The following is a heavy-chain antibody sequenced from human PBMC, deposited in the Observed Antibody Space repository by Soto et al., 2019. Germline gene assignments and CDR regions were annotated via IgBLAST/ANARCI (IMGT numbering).Heavy chain of an antibody. CDR1: GGTFSSYA. D-gene: IGHD2-2*01. CDR3: ASILGYCSSTSCPDI. V-gene: IGHV1-69*13. Sequence: EASVKVSCKASGGTFSSYAISWVRQAPGQGLEWMGGIIPIFGTANYAQKFQGRVTITADESTSTAYMELSSLRSEDTAVYYCASILGYCSSTSCPDIWGQGTMVTVSS. J-gene: IGHJ3*02. CDR2: IIPIFGTA.